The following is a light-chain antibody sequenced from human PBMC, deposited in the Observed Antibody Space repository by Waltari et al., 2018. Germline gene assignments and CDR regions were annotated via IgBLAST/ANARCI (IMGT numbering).Light chain of an antibody. Sequence: DIQMTQFPSTLSASVGGRVTITCRASPSISDWLAWYQQKPGKAPKLLIYKASNLESGVPSRFSGSGSGTEFTLRVNSLQPDDFATYYCQQYYTYPHTFGGGTKVEIK. V-gene: IGKV1-5*03. CDR1: PSISDW. J-gene: IGKJ4*01. CDR3: QQYYTYPHT. CDR2: KAS.